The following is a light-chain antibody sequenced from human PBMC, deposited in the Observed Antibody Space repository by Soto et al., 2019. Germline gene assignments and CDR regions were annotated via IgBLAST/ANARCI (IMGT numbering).Light chain of an antibody. CDR2: DAS. J-gene: IGKJ4*01. V-gene: IGKV3-15*01. CDR1: QSVSRH. Sequence: EIVMTQSPATLSVSPGERATLSCRASQSVSRHLAWYQQRPGQAPRLLIYDASTRATGIPARFSGSGSGTELTLTISSLQSEDFAVYYCQHYNDWRSLTFGGGTKVEI. CDR3: QHYNDWRSLT.